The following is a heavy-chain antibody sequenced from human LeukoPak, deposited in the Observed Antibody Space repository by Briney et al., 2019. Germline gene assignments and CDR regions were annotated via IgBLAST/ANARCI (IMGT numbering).Heavy chain of an antibody. CDR2: IYYSGST. D-gene: IGHD2-2*01. CDR3: AREGGAVPAAPSFDP. CDR1: GGSISSGGYY. V-gene: IGHV4-31*03. Sequence: SETPSLTCTVSGGSISSGGYYWSWIRQHPGKGLEWIGYIYYSGSTYYNPSLKSRVTISVDTSKNQFSLKLNSVTAADTAVYYCAREGGAVPAAPSFDPWGQGTLVTVSS. J-gene: IGHJ5*02.